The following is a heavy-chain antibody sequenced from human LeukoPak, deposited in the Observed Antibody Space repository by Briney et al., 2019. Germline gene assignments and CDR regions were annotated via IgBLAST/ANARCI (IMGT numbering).Heavy chain of an antibody. Sequence: SETLSLTCTVSGGALSRYYWSWIRQPPGQGREWIRYIYYSGSTNSNPSPQTPVTISVDTSKNQFSLKLSSVTAADTAVYYCARDTYYCSSTSCPYYYYYYMDVWGKGTTVTVSS. V-gene: IGHV4-59*01. CDR3: ARDTYYCSSTSCPYYYYYYMDV. CDR2: IYYSGST. CDR1: GGALSRYY. J-gene: IGHJ6*03. D-gene: IGHD2-2*01.